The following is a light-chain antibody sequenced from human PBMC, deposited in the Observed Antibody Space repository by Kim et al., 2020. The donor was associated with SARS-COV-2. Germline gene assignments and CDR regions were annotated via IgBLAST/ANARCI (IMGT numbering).Light chain of an antibody. J-gene: IGKJ2*03. CDR1: QTILNNSNNKNY. CDR3: QQYYSTPPS. CDR2: WAS. V-gene: IGKV4-1*01. Sequence: RATLDCKSSQTILNNSNNKNYLAWYQQKPGQAPKLLIYWASIRESGVSDRFSGSGSETDFTLTISSLQAEDVTVYYCQQYYSTPPSFGQGTKLEI.